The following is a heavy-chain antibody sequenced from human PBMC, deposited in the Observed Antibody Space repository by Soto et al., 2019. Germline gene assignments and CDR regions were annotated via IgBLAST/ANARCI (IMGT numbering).Heavy chain of an antibody. CDR3: ARSRYYYDTSDYLDY. J-gene: IGHJ4*02. V-gene: IGHV3-30-3*01. CDR1: GFTFSSDA. D-gene: IGHD3-22*01. CDR2: ISYHGSDT. Sequence: QVQLVESGGGVVQPGRSLRLSCAVSGFTFSSDAMHWVRQAPGKGLEWVAVISYHGSDTYYADSVKGRFTISRDNSKSTLYLQMNSLRAEDTAVYYCARSRYYYDTSDYLDYWGQGTLVTVSS.